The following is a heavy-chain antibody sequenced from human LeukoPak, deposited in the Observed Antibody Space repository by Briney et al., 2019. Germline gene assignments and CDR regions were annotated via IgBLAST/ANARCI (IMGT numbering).Heavy chain of an antibody. Sequence: GASVKVSCKASGYTFTSYGISWVRQAPGQGLEWMGWISVYNGNTNYAQKLQGRVTMTTDTSTSTAYMELRSLRSDDTAVYYCARVSSGWFGELLYPYYYGMDVWGQGTTVTVSS. CDR1: GYTFTSYG. J-gene: IGHJ6*02. CDR3: ARVSSGWFGELLYPYYYGMDV. V-gene: IGHV1-18*01. D-gene: IGHD3-10*01. CDR2: ISVYNGNT.